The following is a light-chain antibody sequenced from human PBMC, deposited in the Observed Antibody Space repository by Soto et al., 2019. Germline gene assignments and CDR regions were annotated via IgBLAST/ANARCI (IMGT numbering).Light chain of an antibody. V-gene: IGKV1-13*02. Sequence: ALQVTQSPSSLSASVGDRVTITCRASQDIRGALAWYQQKPGKPPRLLIYDVSTLESGVPSRFSGSRSGTEFTLTISSLQSEDFGTYLCQQFNSYPITFGHGTRLEIK. CDR2: DVS. CDR3: QQFNSYPIT. CDR1: QDIRGA. J-gene: IGKJ5*01.